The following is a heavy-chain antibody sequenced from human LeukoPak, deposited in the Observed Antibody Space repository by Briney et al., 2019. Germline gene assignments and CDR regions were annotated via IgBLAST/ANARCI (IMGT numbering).Heavy chain of an antibody. J-gene: IGHJ5*02. CDR3: ARGATDVTRWFDP. V-gene: IGHV3-48*03. D-gene: IGHD1-1*01. CDR2: ISSSGSTI. Sequence: GGSLRLSCAASGFTFSSYEMNWVRQAPGKGLEWVSYISSSGSTIYYADSVKGRFTISRDNAKNSLYLQMNGLRAEDTAVYYCARGATDVTRWFDPWGQGTRVTVSS. CDR1: GFTFSSYE.